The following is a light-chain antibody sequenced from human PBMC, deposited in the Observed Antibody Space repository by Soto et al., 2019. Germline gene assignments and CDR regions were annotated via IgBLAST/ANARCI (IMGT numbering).Light chain of an antibody. CDR3: QQYSVYRT. V-gene: IGKV1-5*03. CDR1: QSISSW. Sequence: DIQLTQSPSILSASVGDRVAITCRASQSISSWLAWYQQKPGKAPKILIYRASTLESGVPSRFSGSGSGTEFTLTISSLQPDDFATYYCQQYSVYRTFGQGTKVDIK. J-gene: IGKJ1*01. CDR2: RAS.